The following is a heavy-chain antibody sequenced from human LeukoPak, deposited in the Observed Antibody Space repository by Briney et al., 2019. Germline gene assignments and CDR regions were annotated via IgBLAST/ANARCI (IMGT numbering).Heavy chain of an antibody. CDR1: GFTFSSYA. CDR2: ISYDGSNK. J-gene: IGHJ4*02. D-gene: IGHD6-13*01. Sequence: PGGSLRLSCAAAGFTFSSYAMHWVRQAPGKGLEWVAVISYDGSNKYYADSVKGRCTISRDNSKNTLYLQMNSLRAEDTAVYYCARDRLAAALDYWGQGTLVTVSS. V-gene: IGHV3-30*04. CDR3: ARDRLAAALDY.